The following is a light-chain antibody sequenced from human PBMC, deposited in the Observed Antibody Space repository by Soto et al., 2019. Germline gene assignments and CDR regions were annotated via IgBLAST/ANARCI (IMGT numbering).Light chain of an antibody. V-gene: IGLV4-69*01. CDR2: LNSDGSH. CDR1: RGHSSYA. J-gene: IGLJ2*01. CDR3: QTWGTGDVV. Sequence: QLVLTQSPSASASLGASVILTCTLSRGHSSYAIAWHQQQPEKGPRYLMKLNSDGSHSKGDGIPDRFSGSSSGAERYLTISSLQSEDEADYYCQTWGTGDVVFGGGTKVTVL.